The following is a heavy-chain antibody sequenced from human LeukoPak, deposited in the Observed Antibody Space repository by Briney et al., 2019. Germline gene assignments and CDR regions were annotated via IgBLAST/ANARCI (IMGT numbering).Heavy chain of an antibody. CDR2: IYTSGST. Sequence: SETLSLTCTVSGGSISSYYWSWIRQPPGKGLEWIGYIYTSGSTNYNPSLKSRVTISVDTSKNQFSLELSSVTAADTAVYYCARRLGYFDYWGQGTLVTVSS. J-gene: IGHJ4*02. CDR1: GGSISSYY. CDR3: ARRLGYFDY. V-gene: IGHV4-4*09.